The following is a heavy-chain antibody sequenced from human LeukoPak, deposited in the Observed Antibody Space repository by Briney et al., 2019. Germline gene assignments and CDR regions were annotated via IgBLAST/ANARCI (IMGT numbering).Heavy chain of an antibody. D-gene: IGHD3-10*01. CDR3: ARVTLFRGAQIDS. CDR1: GGSISSYY. J-gene: IGHJ4*02. V-gene: IGHV4-59*08. Sequence: SETLSLTCTVSGGSISSYYWSWVRQPPGKGLEWIGYIYYSGNTNYNPSLKSRVTISVDTSKTQFSLRLSSVTAADTAVYFCARVTLFRGAQIDSWGQGTLVTVSS. CDR2: IYYSGNT.